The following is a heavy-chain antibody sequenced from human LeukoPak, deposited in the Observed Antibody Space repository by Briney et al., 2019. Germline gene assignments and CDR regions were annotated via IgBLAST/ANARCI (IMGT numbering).Heavy chain of an antibody. CDR2: IKQDGSEK. J-gene: IGHJ4*02. CDR1: GFSVSGYW. CDR3: AREWQGGIAAAGTRIEGDY. Sequence: GGSLRLSCAVSGFSVSGYWMTWVRQAPGKGLEWVANIKQDGSEKNYVDSVKGRFTISRDNAENSLFLQMNSLRVEDTADYYCAREWQGGIAAAGTRIEGDYWGQGTLVAVSS. V-gene: IGHV3-7*01. D-gene: IGHD6-13*01.